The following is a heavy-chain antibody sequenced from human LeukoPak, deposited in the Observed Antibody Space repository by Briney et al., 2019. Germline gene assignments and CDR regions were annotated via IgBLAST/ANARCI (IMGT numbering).Heavy chain of an antibody. CDR2: FDPEYGET. V-gene: IGHV1-24*01. CDR3: ATGSRPGNYDFWSGGDWFDP. CDR1: GYTLTELS. J-gene: IGHJ5*02. D-gene: IGHD3-3*01. Sequence: GASVKISCKVSGYTLTELSMHWVRQAPGKGLEWMGGFDPEYGETIYAQKFQGRVTMTEHTSTDTAYMELSSLRSEETAVYYCATGSRPGNYDFWSGGDWFDPWGQGTLVTVSS.